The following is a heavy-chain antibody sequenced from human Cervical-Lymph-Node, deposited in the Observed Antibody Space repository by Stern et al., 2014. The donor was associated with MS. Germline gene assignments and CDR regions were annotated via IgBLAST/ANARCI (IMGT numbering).Heavy chain of an antibody. Sequence: VQLVESGGGVAQPGRSLRLSCAASGFAFSSYAMHWVRQAPGTGLEWVAVLWFDGSNEYYADSVKGRFTISRDNSNNTLYLQMNSLRAEDTAVYFCARDLRIAPRRFDHWGQGTLVTVSS. CDR3: ARDLRIAPRRFDH. CDR2: LWFDGSNE. V-gene: IGHV3-33*01. J-gene: IGHJ4*02. CDR1: GFAFSSYA. D-gene: IGHD6-6*01.